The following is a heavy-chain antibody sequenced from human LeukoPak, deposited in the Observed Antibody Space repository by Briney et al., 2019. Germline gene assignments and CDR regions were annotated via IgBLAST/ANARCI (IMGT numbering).Heavy chain of an antibody. D-gene: IGHD6-13*01. V-gene: IGHV3-74*01. CDR2: VNSDGSTT. J-gene: IGHJ4*02. Sequence: GGSLRLSCAASGFTVSSNYMSWVRQAPGKGLEWVSRVNSDGSTTNYADSVKGRFTISRDNAENTLYMRMNSLRPEDTAVYYCARGYYSSSRFDSWGQGTLVTVSS. CDR3: ARGYYSSSRFDS. CDR1: GFTVSSNY.